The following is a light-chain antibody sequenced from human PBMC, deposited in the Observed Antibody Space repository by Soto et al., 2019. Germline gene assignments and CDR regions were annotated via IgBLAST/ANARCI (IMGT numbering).Light chain of an antibody. CDR1: SSDVGAYNY. J-gene: IGLJ2*01. CDR2: DVT. Sequence: QSALTQPASVSGSPGQSITISCTGTSSDVGAYNYVSWYQQHPGKAPKLMIYDVTDRPAGVSNRFSASKSGSTASLTISGLRAEDEGDYYCSSFTSNSILVFGGGTKLTVL. CDR3: SSFTSNSILV. V-gene: IGLV2-14*03.